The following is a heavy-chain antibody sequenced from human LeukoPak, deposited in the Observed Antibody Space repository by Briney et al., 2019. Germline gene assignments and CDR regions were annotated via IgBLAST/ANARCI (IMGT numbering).Heavy chain of an antibody. D-gene: IGHD6-13*01. J-gene: IGHJ5*02. CDR3: ARDSPGYSSSSNWFDH. Sequence: KSSETLSLTCTVSGGSISSYYWSWIRQPPGKGLEWIGYIYYSGSTNYNPSLKSRVTISVDTSKTQFSLKLSSVTAADTAVYYCARDSPGYSSSSNWFDHWGQGTLVTVSS. CDR1: GGSISSYY. CDR2: IYYSGST. V-gene: IGHV4-59*12.